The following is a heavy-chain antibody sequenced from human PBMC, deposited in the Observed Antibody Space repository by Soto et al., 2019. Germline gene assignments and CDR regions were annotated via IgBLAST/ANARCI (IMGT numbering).Heavy chain of an antibody. V-gene: IGHV3-20*04. CDR1: GFTFDDYG. J-gene: IGHJ4*02. D-gene: IGHD6-19*01. CDR3: AKERSSGWSFDY. CDR2: INWNGGST. Sequence: GGSLRLSCAASGFTFDDYGMSWVRQAPGKGLEWVSGINWNGGSTGYADSVKGRFTISRDNAKNSLYLQMNSLRAEDTAVFYCAKERSSGWSFDYWGQGTLVTVSS.